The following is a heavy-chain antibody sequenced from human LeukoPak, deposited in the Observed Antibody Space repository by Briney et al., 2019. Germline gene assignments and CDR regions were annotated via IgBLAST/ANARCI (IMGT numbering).Heavy chain of an antibody. CDR3: ARVRLGYCSGGSCYGFDY. D-gene: IGHD2-15*01. V-gene: IGHV3-23*01. J-gene: IGHJ4*02. CDR2: ISNSDYST. CDR1: GFTFSSYA. Sequence: PGGSLRLSCAASGFTFSSYAMSWVRQAPGKGLEWVSTISNSDYSTYYADSVKGRFTISRANSENTLYLQMNSLRAEDTAVYYCARVRLGYCSGGSCYGFDYWGQGTLVTVSS.